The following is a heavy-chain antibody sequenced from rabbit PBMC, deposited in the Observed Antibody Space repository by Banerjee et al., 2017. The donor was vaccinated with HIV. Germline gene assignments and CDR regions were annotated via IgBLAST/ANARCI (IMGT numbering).Heavy chain of an antibody. CDR2: IYAGSSGST. J-gene: IGHJ4*01. V-gene: IGHV1S45*01. CDR1: GFSFSSSYY. D-gene: IGHD4-1*01. Sequence: QEQLEESGGDLVKPGASLTLTCTASGFSFSSSYYMCWVRQAPGKGLEWIACIYAGSSGSTYYASWAKGRFTISKASSTTVTLQMTSLTAADTATYFCARDFSAWNLWGPGTLVTVS. CDR3: ARDFSAWNL.